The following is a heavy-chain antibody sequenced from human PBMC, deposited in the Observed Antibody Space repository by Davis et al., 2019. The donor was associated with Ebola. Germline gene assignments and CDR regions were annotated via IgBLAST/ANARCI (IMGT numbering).Heavy chain of an antibody. J-gene: IGHJ6*03. CDR2: IIPIFGTA. Sequence: SVKVSCKASGGTFSSYAISWVRQAPGQGLEWMGGIIPIFGTANYAQKFQGRVTITADESTSTAYMELSSLRSEDTAVYYCAKVPNVGCFNGVCSYGDYYYMEVWGIGTTVTVSS. CDR1: GGTFSSYA. D-gene: IGHD2-8*01. CDR3: AKVPNVGCFNGVCSYGDYYYMEV. V-gene: IGHV1-69*13.